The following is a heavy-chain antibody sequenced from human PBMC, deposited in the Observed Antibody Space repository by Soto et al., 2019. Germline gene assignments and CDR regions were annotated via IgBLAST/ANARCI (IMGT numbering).Heavy chain of an antibody. CDR1: GFPFSNFA. CDR3: ARTYAFDY. Sequence: GGSLRLSCAASGFPFSNFAMHWVRQAPGKGLDWVAVISYDGSNKYYADSVKGRFTISRDNAKNTLYLQMNSLRAEDTAVYYCARTYAFDYWGQGTLVTVSS. V-gene: IGHV3-30*03. CDR2: ISYDGSNK. J-gene: IGHJ4*02.